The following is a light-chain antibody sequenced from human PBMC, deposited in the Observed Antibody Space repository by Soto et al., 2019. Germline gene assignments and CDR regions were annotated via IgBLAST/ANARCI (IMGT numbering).Light chain of an antibody. CDR1: RSVSSF. V-gene: IGKV3-20*01. CDR3: QQYGSSLTWT. Sequence: EIVLTQSPATLSLSPGERASLSCRASRSVSSFLAWYQQKPGQAPRLLIYGASSRATGIPDRFSGSGSGTDFTLTISRLEPEDFAVYYCQQYGSSLTWTFGQGTKVDIK. J-gene: IGKJ1*01. CDR2: GAS.